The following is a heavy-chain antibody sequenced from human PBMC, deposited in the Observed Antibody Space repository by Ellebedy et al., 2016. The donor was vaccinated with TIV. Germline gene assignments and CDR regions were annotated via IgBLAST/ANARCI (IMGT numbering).Heavy chain of an antibody. CDR1: GFTFSGHW. CDR3: VRVPYNAAYFDY. D-gene: IGHD1-14*01. V-gene: IGHV3-7*01. J-gene: IGHJ4*02. Sequence: GESLKISGAASGFTFSGHWMSWVRQAPGKGLEWVANIKRDGTETYYVGSVSGRFTISRDNAKNSLYLEMNSLRVEDSGLYYCVRVPYNAAYFDYWGQGALVTVSS. CDR2: IKRDGTET.